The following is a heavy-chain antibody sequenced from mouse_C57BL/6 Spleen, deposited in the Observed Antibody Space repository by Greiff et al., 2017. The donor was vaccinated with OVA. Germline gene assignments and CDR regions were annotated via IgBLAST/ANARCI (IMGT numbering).Heavy chain of an antibody. V-gene: IGHV5-16*01. D-gene: IGHD1-1*01. CDR3: ATSTEGYFDV. CDR2: INYDGSST. J-gene: IGHJ1*03. CDR1: GFTFSDYY. Sequence: EVQLVESEGGLVQPGSSMKLSCTASGFTFSDYYMAWVRQVPEKGLEWVANINYDGSSTYYLDSLKSRFIISRDNAKNILYLQMSSLKSEDTATYYWATSTEGYFDVWGTGTTVTVSS.